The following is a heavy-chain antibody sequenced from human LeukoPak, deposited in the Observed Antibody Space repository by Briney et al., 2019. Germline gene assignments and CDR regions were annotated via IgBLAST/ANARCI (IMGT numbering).Heavy chain of an antibody. CDR2: IKQDGSEK. CDR3: ARGDDYYGSGSYRGYYFDY. CDR1: GFTFSSYW. Sequence: GGSLRLSCAASGFTFSSYWMSWVRQAPGKGLEWVANIKQDGSEKYYVDSVKGRFTISRDNAKNSLYLQMNSLRAEDTAVYYCARGDDYYGSGSYRGYYFDYWGQGTLVTVSS. J-gene: IGHJ4*02. D-gene: IGHD3-10*01. V-gene: IGHV3-7*01.